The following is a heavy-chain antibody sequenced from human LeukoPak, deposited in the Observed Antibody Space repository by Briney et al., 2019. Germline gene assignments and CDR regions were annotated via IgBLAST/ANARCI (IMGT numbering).Heavy chain of an antibody. Sequence: WASVKVSCKASGYTFTSYAMHWVRQAPGQRLEWMGWINAGNGNTKYSQKFQGRVTITRDTSASTAYMELSSLRSEDTAVYYCARDDGYSSSWFDYWGQGTLVTVSS. CDR2: INAGNGNT. V-gene: IGHV1-3*01. CDR1: GYTFTSYA. D-gene: IGHD6-13*01. CDR3: ARDDGYSSSWFDY. J-gene: IGHJ4*02.